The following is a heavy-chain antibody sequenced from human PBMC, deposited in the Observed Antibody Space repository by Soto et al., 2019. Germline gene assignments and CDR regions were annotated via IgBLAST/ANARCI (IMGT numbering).Heavy chain of an antibody. V-gene: IGHV4-38-2*01. Sequence: SETLYLTCAVSGYSISSGYYWGWIRQPPGKGLEWIGSIYHSGSTYYNPSLKSRVTISVDTSKNQFSLHLSSVTAADTAVYYCARSRGRVPSANYSYYYVMDLCGQGSTV. CDR2: IYHSGST. J-gene: IGHJ6*02. D-gene: IGHD6-19*01. CDR1: GYSISSGYY. CDR3: ARSRGRVPSANYSYYYVMDL.